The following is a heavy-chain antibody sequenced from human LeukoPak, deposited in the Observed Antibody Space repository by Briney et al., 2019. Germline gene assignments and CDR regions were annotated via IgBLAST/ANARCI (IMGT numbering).Heavy chain of an antibody. D-gene: IGHD1-7*01. Sequence: ASVKVSCKASGYTFTSYDINWVRQMPGKGLEWMGIIYPGDSDTRYSPSFQGQVTISADKSISTAYLQWSSLKASDTAMYYCATQSNWNLPSDYWGQGTLVTVSS. J-gene: IGHJ4*02. CDR1: GYTFTSYD. CDR2: IYPGDSDT. CDR3: ATQSNWNLPSDY. V-gene: IGHV5-51*01.